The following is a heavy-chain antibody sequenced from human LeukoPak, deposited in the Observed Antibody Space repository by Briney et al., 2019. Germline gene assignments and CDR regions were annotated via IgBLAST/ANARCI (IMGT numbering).Heavy chain of an antibody. D-gene: IGHD3-10*01. CDR3: ARESSGSFANWFDP. CDR2: IYYSGST. Sequence: SETLSLTCAVYGGSFSGYYWSWIRQPPGKGLEWIGYIYYSGSTNYNPSLKSRVTISVDTSKNQFSLKLSSVTAADTAVYYCARESSGSFANWFDPWGQGTLVTVSS. V-gene: IGHV4-59*01. J-gene: IGHJ5*02. CDR1: GGSFSGYY.